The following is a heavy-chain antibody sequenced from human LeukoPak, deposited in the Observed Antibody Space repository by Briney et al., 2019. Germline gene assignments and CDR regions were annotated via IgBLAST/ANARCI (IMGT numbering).Heavy chain of an antibody. CDR1: GFTFSSYG. D-gene: IGHD3-10*01. CDR3: ARDSAVLLYYGSGSLFDY. J-gene: IGHJ4*02. CDR2: IWYDGSNK. Sequence: PGRSLRLSCAASGFTFSSYGMHWVRQAPGKGLEWVAVIWYDGSNKYYADSVKGRFTISRDNSKNTLYLQMNSLRAEDTAVYYCARDSAVLLYYGSGSLFDYWGQGTLVTVSS. V-gene: IGHV3-33*01.